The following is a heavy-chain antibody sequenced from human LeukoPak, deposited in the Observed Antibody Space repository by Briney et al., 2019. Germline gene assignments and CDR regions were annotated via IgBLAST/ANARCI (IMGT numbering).Heavy chain of an antibody. J-gene: IGHJ6*03. CDR2: ISSSGTTI. V-gene: IGHV3-11*01. CDR3: ARSIAAADGGVYYYMDV. Sequence: GGSLRLSCAASGFTFNNYNMNWIRQAPGKGLEWISYISSSGTTIYYTDSVKGRLTISRDNAKSSLYLQMNSLRAEDTAVYFCARSIAAADGGVYYYMDVWGNGTTVTISS. CDR1: GFTFNNYN. D-gene: IGHD6-25*01.